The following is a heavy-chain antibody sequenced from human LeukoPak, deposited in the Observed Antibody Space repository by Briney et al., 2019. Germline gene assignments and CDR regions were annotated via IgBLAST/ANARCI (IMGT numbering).Heavy chain of an antibody. D-gene: IGHD3-22*01. CDR1: GFTFSSYA. CDR2: ISGSGGST. J-gene: IGHJ5*02. V-gene: IGHV3-23*01. Sequence: GGSLRLSCAASGFTFSSYAMSWVRQAPGKGLEWVSAISGSGGSTYYADSVKGRFTISGDNSKNTLYLQMNSLRAEDTAVYYCAKCPSPYYYDSSGYYYHNWFDPWGREPWSPSPQ. CDR3: AKCPSPYYYDSSGYYYHNWFDP.